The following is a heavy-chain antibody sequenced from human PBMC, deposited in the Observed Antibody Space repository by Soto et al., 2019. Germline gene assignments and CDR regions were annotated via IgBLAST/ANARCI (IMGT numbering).Heavy chain of an antibody. V-gene: IGHV3-33*01. Sequence: QVQLVESGGGVVQPGRSLRLSCAASGFTFSSYGMHWVRQAPGKGLEWVAVIWYDGSNKYYADSVKGRFTISRDNSKNALYLQMTGRRAEDTAVYYCARGRATVKTAMVIDYWGEGTLFTVSS. CDR1: GFTFSSYG. J-gene: IGHJ4*02. CDR2: IWYDGSNK. CDR3: ARGRATVKTAMVIDY. D-gene: IGHD5-18*01.